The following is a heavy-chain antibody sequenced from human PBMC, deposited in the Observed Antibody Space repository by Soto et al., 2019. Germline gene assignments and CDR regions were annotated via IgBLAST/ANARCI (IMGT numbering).Heavy chain of an antibody. CDR3: ARPTIFGVVKAAYYYYGMDV. CDR1: GGTFSSYA. CDR2: IIPIFGTA. Sequence: SVKVSCKASGGTFSSYAISWVRQAPGQGLEWMGGIIPIFGTANYAQKFQGRVTITADESTSTAYMELSSLRSEDTAVYYCARPTIFGVVKAAYYYYGMDVWGQGTTVTVSS. J-gene: IGHJ6*02. D-gene: IGHD3-3*01. V-gene: IGHV1-69*13.